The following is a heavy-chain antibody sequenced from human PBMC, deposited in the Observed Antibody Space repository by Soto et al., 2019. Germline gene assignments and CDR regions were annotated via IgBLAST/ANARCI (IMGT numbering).Heavy chain of an antibody. CDR2: IIPVFGTT. CDR1: GGLFSSFA. V-gene: IGHV1-69*13. J-gene: IGHJ4*02. Sequence: QGQLVQSGPEVKKPGSSVKVSCKDSGGLFSSFAISWVRQAPGQGLEWLGGIIPVFGTTNYAEKFQDRVTITAEESTNTVYMELSSLTFAVTAMYYCARGGGPYVWFNEFWGQGTLVTVSS. CDR3: ARGGGPYVWFNEF. D-gene: IGHD3-16*01.